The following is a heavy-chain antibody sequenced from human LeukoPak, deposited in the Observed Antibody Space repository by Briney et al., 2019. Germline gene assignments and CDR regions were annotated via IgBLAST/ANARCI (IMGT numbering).Heavy chain of an antibody. V-gene: IGHV4-34*01. Sequence: NPSETLSLTCAVYGGSFSGYYWSWIRQPPGKGLEWIGEINHSGSTNYNPSLKSRVTISVDTSKNQFSLKLSSVTAADTAVYYCARDPRVFPDYWGQGTLVTVSS. J-gene: IGHJ4*02. CDR1: GGSFSGYY. D-gene: IGHD2-21*01. CDR3: ARDPRVFPDY. CDR2: INHSGST.